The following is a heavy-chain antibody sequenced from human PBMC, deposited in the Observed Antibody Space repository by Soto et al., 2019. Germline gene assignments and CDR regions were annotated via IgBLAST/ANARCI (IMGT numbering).Heavy chain of an antibody. CDR3: ARGGTTVTTPALNWFDP. CDR1: GGSFSGYY. V-gene: IGHV4-34*01. D-gene: IGHD4-17*01. Sequence: QVQLQQWGAGLLKPSETLSLTCAVYGGSFSGYYWSWIRQPPGKGLEWIGEINHSGSTNDNPSLKSRVTISVDTSKNQFSLKLSSVTAADTAVYYCARGGTTVTTPALNWFDPWGQGTLVTVSS. J-gene: IGHJ5*02. CDR2: INHSGST.